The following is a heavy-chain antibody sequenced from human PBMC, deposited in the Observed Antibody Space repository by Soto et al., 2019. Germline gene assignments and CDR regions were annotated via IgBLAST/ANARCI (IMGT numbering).Heavy chain of an antibody. CDR2: IIAYNGNT. J-gene: IGHJ3*02. CDR1: CYSFTSYG. V-gene: IGHV1-18*04. D-gene: IGHD6-19*01. CDR3: AREVIAVAAFDI. Sequence: GASVKVSCKAACYSFTSYGISWVRQAPGQGLEWMGWIIAYNGNTNYSQKLQVRVTMTTDTSTSTAYMELRSLRSDDTAVYYCAREVIAVAAFDIWGQGTMVTVSS.